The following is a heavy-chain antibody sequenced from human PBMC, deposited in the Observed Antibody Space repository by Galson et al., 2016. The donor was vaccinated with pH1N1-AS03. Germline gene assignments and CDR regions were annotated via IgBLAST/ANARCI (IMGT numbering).Heavy chain of an antibody. CDR3: TKDLPTRYGMDV. CDR2: ISPDGSKI. J-gene: IGHJ6*02. Sequence: SLRLSCAASGFTFSSFGLHWVRQAPGKGLDWVAHISPDGSKINYADSVRGRFTISRDNFKSTLYLQLNSLRGEDTAVYYCTKDLPTRYGMDVWGQGTTVTVSS. V-gene: IGHV3-30*18. CDR1: GFTFSSFG.